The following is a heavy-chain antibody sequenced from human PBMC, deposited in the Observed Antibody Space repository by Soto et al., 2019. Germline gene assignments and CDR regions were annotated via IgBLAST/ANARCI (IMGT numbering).Heavy chain of an antibody. CDR3: VPGYKDGSDDFGH. J-gene: IGHJ4*02. Sequence: EVQVVESGGGLIQPGGSLRLSCEASGFDFSRSWMHWVRQAPGKGLDWVANINEDGRIKHYSSAGFVRGRFTISRDKTKCPLSVQMTSPRVDDTGVYYYVPGYKDGSDDFGHGGQGALVTVYS. D-gene: IGHD3-10*01. CDR1: GFDFSRSW. CDR2: INEDGRIK. V-gene: IGHV3-7*01.